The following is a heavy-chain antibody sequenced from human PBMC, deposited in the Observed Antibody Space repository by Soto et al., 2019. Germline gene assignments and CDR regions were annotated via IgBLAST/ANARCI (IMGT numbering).Heavy chain of an antibody. J-gene: IGHJ4*02. D-gene: IGHD1-20*01. V-gene: IGHV4-4*02. CDR2: IHHSGPT. Sequence: QVQLQESGPGLVKPSGTLSLNCKVSGDSISSSEWWSWVRQPPGKGLEWIAEIHHSGPTNYNPSLRSLVTITVDKSKNQISLRLSTVTAADTAVYYCARGGITAVRNYYFDHWGQGTLVTVSS. CDR1: GDSISSSEW. CDR3: ARGGITAVRNYYFDH.